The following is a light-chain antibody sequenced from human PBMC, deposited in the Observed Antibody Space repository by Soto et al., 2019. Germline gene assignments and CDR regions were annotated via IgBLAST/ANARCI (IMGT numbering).Light chain of an antibody. CDR3: QQSYTTPRT. CDR2: GAS. Sequence: DIQMTQSPSSLSASVGDRVTITCRASQSISSYFNWYQQKPGKAPKLLIYGASSLQSGVPSRFSGGGSWTDFSLTISRLQPEAFATYFCQQSYTTPRTFGQGTKVEVK. CDR1: QSISSY. J-gene: IGKJ1*01. V-gene: IGKV1-39*01.